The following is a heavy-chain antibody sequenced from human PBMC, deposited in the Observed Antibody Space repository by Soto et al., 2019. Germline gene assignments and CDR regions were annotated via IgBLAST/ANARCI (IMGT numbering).Heavy chain of an antibody. CDR1: GDSVSSNRAA. D-gene: IGHD5-12*01. J-gene: IGHJ6*02. V-gene: IGHV6-1*01. CDR2: TYYRTRWHN. Sequence: SQTLSLTCAISGDSVSSNRAAWNWIRQSPSRGIEWLGRTYYRTRWHNDYAVSVKGRITINPDPSKNLSSLQVNSVTHADTAVYYWAAATRGYVYLGVDVGAQGTTVAVSS. CDR3: AAATRGYVYLGVDV.